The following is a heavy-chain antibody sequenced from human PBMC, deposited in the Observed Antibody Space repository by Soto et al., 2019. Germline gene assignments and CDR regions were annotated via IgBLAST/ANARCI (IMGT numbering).Heavy chain of an antibody. Sequence: ASVKVSCKASGYTFTNYAIHWVRQAPGQRLEWMGWINAGNGKTKYAQNFQGRVTMTTDTSASIAYMEASSLRSEDTAVYYCARDLWGVAAAAGLFMSCYPWGQG. V-gene: IGHV1-3*01. CDR1: GYTFTNYA. D-gene: IGHD6-13*01. J-gene: IGHJ5*02. CDR3: ARDLWGVAAAAGLFMSCYP. CDR2: INAGNGKT.